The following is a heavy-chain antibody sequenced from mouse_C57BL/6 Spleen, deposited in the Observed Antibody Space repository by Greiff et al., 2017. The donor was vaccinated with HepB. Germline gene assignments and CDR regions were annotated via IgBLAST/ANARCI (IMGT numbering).Heavy chain of an antibody. J-gene: IGHJ3*01. CDR2: ISYDGSN. CDR3: ARGDYDGYPFAY. V-gene: IGHV3-6*01. D-gene: IGHD2-3*01. Sequence: ESGPGLVKPSQSLSLTCSVTGYSITSGYYWNWIRQFPGNKLEWMGYISYDGSNNYNPSLKNRISITRDPSKNQFFLKLNSVTTEDTATYYCARGDYDGYPFAYWGQGTLVTVSA. CDR1: GYSITSGYY.